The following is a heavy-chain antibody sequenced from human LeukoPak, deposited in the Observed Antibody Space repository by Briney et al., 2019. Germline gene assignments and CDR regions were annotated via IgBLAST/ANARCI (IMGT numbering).Heavy chain of an antibody. J-gene: IGHJ3*02. V-gene: IGHV1-24*01. CDR3: AKLTRTHDAFDI. CDR1: GYTLTELS. Sequence: ASVKVSCNVSGYTLTELSMHWVRQAPGKGLEWMGGFDPEDGETIYAQKFQGRVTMTEDTSTDTAYMELSSLRSEDTAVYYCAKLTRTHDAFDIWGQGTMVTVSS. CDR2: FDPEDGET. D-gene: IGHD3-9*01.